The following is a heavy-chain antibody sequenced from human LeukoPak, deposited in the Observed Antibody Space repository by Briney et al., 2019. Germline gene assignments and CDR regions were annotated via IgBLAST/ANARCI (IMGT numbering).Heavy chain of an antibody. V-gene: IGHV4-31*03. CDR2: IYYSGST. Sequence: SQTLSLTCIVSGGSISSGGHYWSWIRQHPGKGLEWIGYIYYSGSTYYNPSLKSRVTISVDTSKNHFSLKLRSVTAADTAVYYCARTLPWTTVTTDSWFDPWGQGTLVTVSS. CDR3: ARTLPWTTVTTDSWFDP. J-gene: IGHJ5*02. D-gene: IGHD4-17*01. CDR1: GGSISSGGHY.